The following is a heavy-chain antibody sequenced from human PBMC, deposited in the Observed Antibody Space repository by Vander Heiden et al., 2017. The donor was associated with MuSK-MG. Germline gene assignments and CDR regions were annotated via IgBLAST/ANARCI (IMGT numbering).Heavy chain of an antibody. CDR3: ASLYTGISIDWFDP. CDR1: GSTFTGYY. CDR2: INPNSGGT. V-gene: IGHV1-2*02. Sequence: QVQLVQAGAEVKKPGASVQVPCKASGSTFTGYYMHRLRQAPGQGLEWMGWINPNSGGTNYAQKFQGRVTMTRDTSISTAYMALSRLRSDDTAVYYCASLYTGISIDWFDPWGQGTLVTVSS. J-gene: IGHJ5*02. D-gene: IGHD1-1*01.